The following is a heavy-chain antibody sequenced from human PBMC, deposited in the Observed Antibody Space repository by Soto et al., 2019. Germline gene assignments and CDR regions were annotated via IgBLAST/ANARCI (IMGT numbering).Heavy chain of an antibody. J-gene: IGHJ5*02. Sequence: SVKVSCKASGFTFTSSAMQWVRQARGQRLEWIGWIVVGSGNTNYAQKFQERVTITRDMSTSTTYMELSSLRSEDTAVYYCAKWRVGVLVVIPAATGFDPWGQGTLVTVSS. D-gene: IGHD2-2*01. CDR2: IVVGSGNT. V-gene: IGHV1-58*02. CDR1: GFTFTSSA. CDR3: AKWRVGVLVVIPAATGFDP.